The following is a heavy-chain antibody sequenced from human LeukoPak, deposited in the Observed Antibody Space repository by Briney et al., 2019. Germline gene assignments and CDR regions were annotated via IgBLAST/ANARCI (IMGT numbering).Heavy chain of an antibody. CDR1: GYSFTSYW. CDR2: IYPGDSDT. CDR3: ARSGDYYDSSGYYYFDY. Sequence: GESPKISCKGSGYSFTSYWIGWVRQMPGKGLEWMGIIYPGDSDTRYSPSFQGQVTMTRDTSISTAYMELSRLRSDDTAVYYCARSGDYYDSSGYYYFDYWGQGTLVTVSS. V-gene: IGHV5-51*01. J-gene: IGHJ4*02. D-gene: IGHD3-22*01.